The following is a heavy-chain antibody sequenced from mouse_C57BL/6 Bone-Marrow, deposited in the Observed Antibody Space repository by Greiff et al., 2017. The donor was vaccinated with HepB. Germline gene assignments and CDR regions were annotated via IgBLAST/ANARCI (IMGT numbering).Heavy chain of an antibody. CDR3: ASRLHGAWFAY. CDR2: ISSGGSYT. Sequence: EVMLVESGGDLVKPGGSLKLSCAASGFTFSSYGMSWVRQTPDKRLEWVGTISSGGSYTYYPDSVKGRFTISRDNAKNTLYLQMSSLKSEDTAMYYCASRLHGAWFAYWGQGTLVTVSA. D-gene: IGHD2-4*01. V-gene: IGHV5-6*01. CDR1: GFTFSSYG. J-gene: IGHJ3*01.